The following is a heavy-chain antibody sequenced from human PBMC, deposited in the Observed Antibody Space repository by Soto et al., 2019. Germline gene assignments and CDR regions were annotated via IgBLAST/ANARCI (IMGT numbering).Heavy chain of an antibody. CDR1: DGSISSGGDS. CDR2: IYHSGST. J-gene: IGHJ4*02. Sequence: TPDTQSLTCAVSDGSISSGGDSWSWIRQPPGKGLEWIGYIYHSGSTYYNPSLKSRVTISVDRSKNQFSLKLSSVTAADTAVYYCARVSSPWGEGTVVSVSS. V-gene: IGHV4-30-2*01. CDR3: ARVSSP. D-gene: IGHD6-6*01.